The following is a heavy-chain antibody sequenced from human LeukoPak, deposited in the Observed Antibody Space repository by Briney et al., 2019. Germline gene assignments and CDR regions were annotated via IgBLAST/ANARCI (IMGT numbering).Heavy chain of an antibody. D-gene: IGHD1-1*01. V-gene: IGHV1-2*02. CDR2: INPNSGGT. Sequence: GASVKVSCKASGYTFTGYYMHWVRQAPGQGLEWMGWINPNSGGTNYAQKFQGRVTMTRDTSISTAYMELSRLRSDDTAVYYRARVRYNWNDVGYMDVWGKGTTVTVSS. J-gene: IGHJ6*03. CDR3: ARVRYNWNDVGYMDV. CDR1: GYTFTGYY.